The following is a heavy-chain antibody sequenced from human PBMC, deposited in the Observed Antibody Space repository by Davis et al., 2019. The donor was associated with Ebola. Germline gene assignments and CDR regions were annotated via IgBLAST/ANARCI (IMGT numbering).Heavy chain of an antibody. CDR2: ISSTARYT. CDR3: AGDIRRGENYGWFDP. V-gene: IGHV3-21*06. CDR1: GLTFSSYN. J-gene: IGHJ5*02. Sequence: PGGSLRLSCAGSGLTFSSYNMNWIRQAPGKGLEWVSSISSTARYTYYADSMEGRFTISRDNARDSVYLQMNSLRVEDTAIYFCAGDIRRGENYGWFDPWGHGTLVTVSS. D-gene: IGHD4/OR15-4a*01.